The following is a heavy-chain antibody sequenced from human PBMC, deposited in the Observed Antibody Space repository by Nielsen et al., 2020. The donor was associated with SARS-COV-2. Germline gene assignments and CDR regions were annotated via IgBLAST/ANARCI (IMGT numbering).Heavy chain of an antibody. J-gene: IGHJ6*02. CDR3: ARDKTEQWLVPSYYYYGMDV. Sequence: GESLKISCAASGFTFSDYYMSWIRQAPGKGLEWVSYISSSSSYTNYADSVKGRFTISRDNAKNSLYLQMNSLRAEDTAVYYCARDKTEQWLVPSYYYYGMDVWGQGTTVTVSS. V-gene: IGHV3-11*05. CDR1: GFTFSDYY. D-gene: IGHD6-19*01. CDR2: ISSSSSYT.